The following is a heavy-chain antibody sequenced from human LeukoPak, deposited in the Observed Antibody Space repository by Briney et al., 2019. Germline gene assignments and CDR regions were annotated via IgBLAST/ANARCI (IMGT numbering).Heavy chain of an antibody. V-gene: IGHV4-34*01. CDR3: ARAGIAARLFDY. D-gene: IGHD6-6*01. CDR1: GGSFSGYY. CDR2: INHSGST. Sequence: SETLSLTCAVYGGSFSGYYWSWIRQPPGKGLEWIGEINHSGSTNYNPSLKSRVTISVDTSKNQFSLKLSSVTAADTAVYYCARAGIAARLFDYWGQGTLVAVSS. J-gene: IGHJ4*02.